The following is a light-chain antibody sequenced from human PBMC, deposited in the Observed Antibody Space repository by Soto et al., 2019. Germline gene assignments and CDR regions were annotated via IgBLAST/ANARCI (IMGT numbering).Light chain of an antibody. Sequence: QSLLTQPASVSGSPGQSITSSCTGTTSDVGRYNVSWYQQHPGKAPKLIIYDVSNRPSGVSNRFSGSKSGNTASLTISGLQAEDEADYYCNSYTSSSTYVFGTGTKDTVL. CDR3: NSYTSSSTYV. J-gene: IGLJ1*01. CDR2: DVS. V-gene: IGLV2-14*01. CDR1: TSDVGRYN.